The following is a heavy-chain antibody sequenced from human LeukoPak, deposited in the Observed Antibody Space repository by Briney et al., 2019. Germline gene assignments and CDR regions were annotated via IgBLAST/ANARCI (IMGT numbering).Heavy chain of an antibody. V-gene: IGHV3-23*01. Sequence: GGSLRLSCVASGFNFSTYAMRWVRQAPGKGLEWVSAISGSGGSTYYAGSVKGRFTISRDNSKNTLFLQMNSLRAEDTAVYYCAKRGGGSSWYHFDYWGQGTLVTVSS. D-gene: IGHD6-13*01. CDR3: AKRGGGSSWYHFDY. CDR1: GFNFSTYA. CDR2: ISGSGGST. J-gene: IGHJ4*02.